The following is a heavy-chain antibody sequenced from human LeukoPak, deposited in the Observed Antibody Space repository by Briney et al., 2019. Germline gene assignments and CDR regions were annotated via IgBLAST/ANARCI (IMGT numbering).Heavy chain of an antibody. CDR3: ARGAITMVRGVISWFNP. CDR1: GGTFSKYT. D-gene: IGHD3-10*01. Sequence: SVKVSCKASGGTFSKYTISWVRQRPGQGLEWTGGITPLFGTANYAQKFQGRVTITADESASTAYMELSRLRSDDTAVYYCARGAITMVRGVISWFNPWGQGTLVTVSS. J-gene: IGHJ5*02. V-gene: IGHV1-69*13. CDR2: ITPLFGTA.